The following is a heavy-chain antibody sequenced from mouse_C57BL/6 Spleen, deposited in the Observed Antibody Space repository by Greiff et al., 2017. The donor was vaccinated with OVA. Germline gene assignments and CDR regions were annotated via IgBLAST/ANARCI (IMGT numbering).Heavy chain of an antibody. Sequence: EVKLMESGPGLVKPSQSLSLTCSVTGYSITSGYYWNWIRQFPGNKLEWMGYISYDGSNNYNPSLKNRISITRDTSKNQFFLKLSSVTTEDTATYYCAKRTGTNYFDYWGQGTTLTVSS. CDR1: GYSITSGYY. CDR3: AKRTGTNYFDY. J-gene: IGHJ2*01. D-gene: IGHD4-1*01. V-gene: IGHV3-6*01. CDR2: ISYDGSN.